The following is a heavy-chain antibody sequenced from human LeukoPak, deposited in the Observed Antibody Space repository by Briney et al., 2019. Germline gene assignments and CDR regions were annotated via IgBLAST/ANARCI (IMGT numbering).Heavy chain of an antibody. Sequence: ASVKVFCKASGYTFTSYDINWVRQATGQGLEWMGWMNPNSGNTGYAQKFQGRVTMTRNTSISTAYMELSSLRSEDTAVYYCARGYIGAVVTGTPFDYWGQGTLVTVSS. V-gene: IGHV1-8*01. CDR2: MNPNSGNT. CDR1: GYTFTSYD. CDR3: ARGYIGAVVTGTPFDY. J-gene: IGHJ4*02. D-gene: IGHD4-23*01.